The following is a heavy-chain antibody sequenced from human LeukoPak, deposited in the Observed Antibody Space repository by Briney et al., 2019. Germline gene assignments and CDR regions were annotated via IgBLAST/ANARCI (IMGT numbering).Heavy chain of an antibody. CDR1: GFTFSDYG. V-gene: IGHV3-33*01. Sequence: GRSLRLSCAASGFTFSDYGIHWVRQAPGQGLEWVALIWYDGSKKYYADSVKGRFSISRDNTKNTLYLQLNSLRADDTAVYYCARAHSSSSTFDLWGQGTLVTVSS. CDR2: IWYDGSKK. J-gene: IGHJ4*02. D-gene: IGHD6-6*01. CDR3: ARAHSSSSTFDL.